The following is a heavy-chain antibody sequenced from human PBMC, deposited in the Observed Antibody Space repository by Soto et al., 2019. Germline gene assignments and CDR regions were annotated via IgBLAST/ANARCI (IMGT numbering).Heavy chain of an antibody. J-gene: IGHJ6*02. Sequence: GGSLRLSCAASGFTFSSYGMHWVRQAPGKGLEWVAVIWYDGSNKYYADSVKGRFTISRDNSKNTLYLQMNSLRAEDTAVYYCARDITVVVRRYYYYGMDVWGQGTTVTVSS. CDR3: ARDITVVVRRYYYYGMDV. V-gene: IGHV3-33*01. D-gene: IGHD3-22*01. CDR2: IWYDGSNK. CDR1: GFTFSSYG.